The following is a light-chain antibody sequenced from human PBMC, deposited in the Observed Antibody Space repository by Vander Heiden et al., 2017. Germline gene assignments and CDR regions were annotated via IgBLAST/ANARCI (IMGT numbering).Light chain of an antibody. CDR1: SPNIGSNY. V-gene: IGLV1-47*01. Sequence: QSVTISCSGSSPNIGSNYVYWYQQLPGTAPKLLIYRNNQRPSGVPDRFSGSKSGTSASLAISGLRSEDEADYDCAAWDDSLSGLYVFGTGTKVTVL. J-gene: IGLJ1*01. CDR3: AAWDDSLSGLYV. CDR2: RNN.